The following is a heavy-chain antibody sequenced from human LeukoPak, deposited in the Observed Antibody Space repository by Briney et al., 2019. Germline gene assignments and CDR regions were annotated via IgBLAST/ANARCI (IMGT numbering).Heavy chain of an antibody. Sequence: GGSLRLSCAASGFTFSTSWIHWVRQAPGKGLVWVSRINSDGSSTSYADSVKGRFTISRDNAKNTTHLQVNSLRAEDTAVYYCVRGVITPAGPFDIWGQGTLVTVSS. CDR2: INSDGSST. CDR1: GFTFSTSW. D-gene: IGHD6-13*01. V-gene: IGHV3-74*01. CDR3: VRGVITPAGPFDI. J-gene: IGHJ4*02.